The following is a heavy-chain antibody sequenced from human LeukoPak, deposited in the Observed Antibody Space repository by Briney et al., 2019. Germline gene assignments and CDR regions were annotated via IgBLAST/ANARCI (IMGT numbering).Heavy chain of an antibody. CDR2: IIPILGIA. J-gene: IGHJ3*02. V-gene: IGHV1-69*04. CDR1: GYTFTSYD. Sequence: ASVKVSCKASGYTFTSYDINWVRQATGQGLEWMGRIIPILGIANYAQKFQGRVTITADKSTSTAYMELSSLRSEDTAVYYCARPLLDYYDSSGYGAFDIWGQGTMVTVSS. CDR3: ARPLLDYYDSSGYGAFDI. D-gene: IGHD3-22*01.